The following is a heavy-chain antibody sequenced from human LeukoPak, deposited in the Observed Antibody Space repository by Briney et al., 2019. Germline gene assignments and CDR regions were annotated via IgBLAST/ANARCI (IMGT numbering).Heavy chain of an antibody. J-gene: IGHJ4*02. V-gene: IGHV3-30*04. CDR3: ARDGHIQFHYFDY. CDR2: ISYDGSNK. CDR1: GFTFSSYA. D-gene: IGHD2-21*01. Sequence: PGRSLRLSCAASGFTFSSYAMHWVRQAPGKGLEWVVVISYDGSNKYYADSVKGRFTISRDNSKNTLYLQMNSLRAEDTAVYYCARDGHIQFHYFDYWGQGTLVTVSS.